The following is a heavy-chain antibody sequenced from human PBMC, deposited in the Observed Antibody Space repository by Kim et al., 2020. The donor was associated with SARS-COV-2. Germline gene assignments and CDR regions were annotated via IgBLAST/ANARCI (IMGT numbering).Heavy chain of an antibody. V-gene: IGHV3-30*07. Sequence: RFTISRDNSKNTLYLQMTSLRAEDTAVYYCARDGTGLWFGEFLGADAFDIWGQGTMVTVSS. CDR3: ARDGTGLWFGEFLGADAFDI. J-gene: IGHJ3*02. D-gene: IGHD3-10*01.